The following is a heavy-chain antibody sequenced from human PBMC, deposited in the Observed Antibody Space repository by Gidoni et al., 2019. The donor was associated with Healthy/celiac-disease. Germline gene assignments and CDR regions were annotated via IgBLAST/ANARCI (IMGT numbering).Heavy chain of an antibody. D-gene: IGHD2-15*01. CDR2: IYYSGST. J-gene: IGHJ4*02. CDR1: GGSVSSGSYY. V-gene: IGHV4-61*01. CDR3: ARFGCSGGSCYVDY. Sequence: QVQLQESGPGLVKPSETLSLTCTVSGGSVSSGSYYWSWIRQPPGKGLEGIGYIYYSGSTNYNPSLKSRVTISVDTSKNQFSLKLSSVTAADTAVYYCARFGCSGGSCYVDYWGQGTLVTVSS.